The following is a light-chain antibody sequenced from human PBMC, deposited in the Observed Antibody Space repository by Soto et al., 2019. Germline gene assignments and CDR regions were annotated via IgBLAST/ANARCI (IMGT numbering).Light chain of an antibody. Sequence: QSVLTQPPSASGSPGQSVTIACTGTSKDVGYYNYVSWYQQPPGKAPKLLIYDVSKRPSGVPDRFSGSKSGNTASLTVSGLQAEDEGDYYCSSYAGSDYPYVFGTGTK. CDR2: DVS. V-gene: IGLV2-8*01. CDR1: SKDVGYYNY. CDR3: SSYAGSDYPYV. J-gene: IGLJ1*01.